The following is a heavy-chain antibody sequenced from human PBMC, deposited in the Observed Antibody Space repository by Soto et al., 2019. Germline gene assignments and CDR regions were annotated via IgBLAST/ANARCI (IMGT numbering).Heavy chain of an antibody. V-gene: IGHV4-4*02. CDR3: ARDRYYDSSGYYFKAGWFDP. D-gene: IGHD3-22*01. CDR1: GGSISSSNW. J-gene: IGHJ5*02. CDR2: IYHSGST. Sequence: QVKLQASGPGLVKPSGTLSLTCAVSGGSISSSNWWSWVRQPPGKGLEWIGEIYHSGSTNYNQSLKSRVTISVDKSKNQFSLKLSSVTAADTAVYYCARDRYYDSSGYYFKAGWFDPWGQGTLVTVSS.